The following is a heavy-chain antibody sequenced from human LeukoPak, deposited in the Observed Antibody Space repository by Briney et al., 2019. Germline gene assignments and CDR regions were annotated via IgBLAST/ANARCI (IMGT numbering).Heavy chain of an antibody. Sequence: GGSLRLSCAASGFPFNEYSMNWVRQAPGKGLEWISYIGISSGNTKYADSVKGRFTISGDNAKKSLYLQMNSLRAEDTAVYYCARSIYGDSLFDYWGQGTLVTVSS. CDR1: GFPFNEYS. D-gene: IGHD4-17*01. V-gene: IGHV3-11*06. CDR3: ARSIYGDSLFDY. J-gene: IGHJ4*02. CDR2: IGISSGNT.